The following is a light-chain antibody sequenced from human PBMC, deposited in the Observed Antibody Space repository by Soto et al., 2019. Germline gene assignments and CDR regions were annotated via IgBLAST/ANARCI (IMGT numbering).Light chain of an antibody. J-gene: IGLJ1*01. CDR2: EVS. CDR3: SSYTITSTYV. V-gene: IGLV2-14*02. Sequence: QSVLTQPASVSGSPGQSITISCTGTGTDIGSSSLVSWYQQHPGKAPKLLIYEVSKRTSGVSNRFSASKSGNTASLTISGLQSEDEADYYCSSYTITSTYVFGTGTKGTVL. CDR1: GTDIGSSSL.